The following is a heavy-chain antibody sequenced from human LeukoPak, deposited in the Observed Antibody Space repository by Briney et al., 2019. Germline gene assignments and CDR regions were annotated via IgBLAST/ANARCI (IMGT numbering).Heavy chain of an antibody. CDR3: AREAPYYDFWPTPFDY. CDR1: GVSISSYY. D-gene: IGHD3-3*01. J-gene: IGHJ4*02. V-gene: IGHV4-4*07. Sequence: SETLSLTCTVSGVSISSYYWSWIRQPAGKGLEWIGRIYTSGSTNYNPSPKSRVTMSVDTSKNQFSLKLSSVTAADTAVYYCAREAPYYDFWPTPFDYWGQGTLVTVSS. CDR2: IYTSGST.